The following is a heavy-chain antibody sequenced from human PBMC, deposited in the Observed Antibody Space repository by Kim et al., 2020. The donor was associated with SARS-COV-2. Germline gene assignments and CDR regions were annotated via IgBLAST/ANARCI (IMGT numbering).Heavy chain of an antibody. CDR3: ARSGYTYGYDMDV. V-gene: IGHV3-74*01. CDR2: INSDGSST. D-gene: IGHD5-18*01. CDR1: GFTFSSYW. Sequence: GESLKISCAASGFTFSSYWMHWVRQAPGKGLVWVSRINSDGSSTSYADSVKGRFTIPRDNAKNTLYLQMNSLRAEDTAVYYCARSGYTYGYDMDVWGQGTTVIVSS. J-gene: IGHJ6*03.